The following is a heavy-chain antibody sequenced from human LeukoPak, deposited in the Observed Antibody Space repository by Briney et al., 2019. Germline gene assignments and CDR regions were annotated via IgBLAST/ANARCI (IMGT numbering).Heavy chain of an antibody. CDR1: GFTFSSYS. Sequence: GGSLRLSCAASGFTFSSYSMNWVRQAPGKGLEWVSSISSSSSYIYYADSVKGRFTISRDNAKNSLYLQMNSLRAEDTAVYYCARADYGDYGYFQHWGQGTLVTVSP. D-gene: IGHD4-17*01. CDR2: ISSSSSYI. CDR3: ARADYGDYGYFQH. J-gene: IGHJ1*01. V-gene: IGHV3-21*01.